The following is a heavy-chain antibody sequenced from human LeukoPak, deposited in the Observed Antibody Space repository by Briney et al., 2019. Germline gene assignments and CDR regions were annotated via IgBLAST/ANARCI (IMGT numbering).Heavy chain of an antibody. CDR1: GLTFGSHW. J-gene: IGHJ4*02. Sequence: HPGGSLRLSCAASGLTFGSHWMHWVRQAPGKGLVWVSRITNDGSSTTYADSVKGRFTISRDNAKNMLYLQVNSLRAEDTAVYYCANEIRPNDYWGQGTQVTVSS. CDR2: ITNDGSST. D-gene: IGHD4-17*01. V-gene: IGHV3-74*01. CDR3: ANEIRPNDY.